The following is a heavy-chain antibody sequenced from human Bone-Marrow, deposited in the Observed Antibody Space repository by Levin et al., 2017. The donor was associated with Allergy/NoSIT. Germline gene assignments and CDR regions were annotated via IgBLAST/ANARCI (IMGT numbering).Heavy chain of an antibody. Sequence: GASVKVSCKASGYTFTSYAMNWVRQAPGQGLEWMGWINTNTGNPTYAQGFTGRFVFSLDTSVSTAYLQISSLKAEDTAVYYCARGNVLRFLEWLFSPYYYYMDVWGKGTTVTVSS. V-gene: IGHV7-4-1*02. CDR3: ARGNVLRFLEWLFSPYYYYMDV. CDR2: INTNTGNP. D-gene: IGHD3-3*01. J-gene: IGHJ6*03. CDR1: GYTFTSYA.